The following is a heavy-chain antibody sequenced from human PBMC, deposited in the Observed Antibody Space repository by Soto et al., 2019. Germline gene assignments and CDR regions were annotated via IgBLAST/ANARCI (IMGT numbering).Heavy chain of an antibody. CDR1: GYTFTSYY. Sequence: QVQLVQSGAEVKKPGASVKVSCKASGYTFTSYYMHWVRQAPGQGLEWMGIINPSGGRTSYAQKFQGRVTLTRDTSTSIVYMGLSSLIYEDTAVYYCARAYYYDSSGYYADYWGQGTLVTVFS. D-gene: IGHD3-22*01. CDR2: INPSGGRT. J-gene: IGHJ4*02. V-gene: IGHV1-46*01. CDR3: ARAYYYDSSGYYADY.